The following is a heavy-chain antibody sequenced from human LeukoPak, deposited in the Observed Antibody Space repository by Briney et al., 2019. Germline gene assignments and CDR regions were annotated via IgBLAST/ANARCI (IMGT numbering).Heavy chain of an antibody. J-gene: IGHJ4*02. CDR1: GGTFSSYA. D-gene: IGHD4-11*01. Sequence: TSVKVSCKASGGTFSSYAISLVRQAPRQGLEWMARSIPILGIANYAQKFQGRVTITADKSTSTAYMELSSLRSEDTAVYYCARVSYSNYGRYYFDYWGQGTLVTVSS. CDR2: SIPILGIA. CDR3: ARVSYSNYGRYYFDY. V-gene: IGHV1-69*04.